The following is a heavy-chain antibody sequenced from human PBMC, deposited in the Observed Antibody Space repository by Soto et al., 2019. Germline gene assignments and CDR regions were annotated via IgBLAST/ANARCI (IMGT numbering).Heavy chain of an antibody. CDR1: GGSFSGYY. CDR2: INHSGST. Sequence: SETLSLTCAVYGGSFSGYYWSWIRQPPGKGLEWIGEINHSGSTNYNPYLKSRVTISVDTSKNQFSLKLSSVTAADTAVYYCARGLRIEVAHPAGNWFDPWGQGTLVTVPQ. J-gene: IGHJ5*02. D-gene: IGHD6-19*01. CDR3: ARGLRIEVAHPAGNWFDP. V-gene: IGHV4-34*01.